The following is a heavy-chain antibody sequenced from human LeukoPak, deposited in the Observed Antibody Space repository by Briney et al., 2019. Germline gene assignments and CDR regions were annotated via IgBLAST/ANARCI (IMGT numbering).Heavy chain of an antibody. J-gene: IGHJ1*01. D-gene: IGHD1-14*01. V-gene: IGHV5-51*01. CDR2: IYPSDSDT. Sequence: GESLKISCKGSGYSFTSYWIGWVRQMPGKGLEWMGIIYPSDSDTRYSPSFQGQVTISADKSIRTAYLQWSSLKASDTAIYYCARSDHAEYFQHWGQGTLVTVSS. CDR3: ARSDHAEYFQH. CDR1: GYSFTSYW.